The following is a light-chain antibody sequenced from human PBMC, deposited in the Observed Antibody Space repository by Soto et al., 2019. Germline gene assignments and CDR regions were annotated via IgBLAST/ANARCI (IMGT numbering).Light chain of an antibody. CDR1: QDISSY. CDR2: GAS. V-gene: IGKV1-9*01. Sequence: DIQLTQSPSFLSASVGDRVTNTCRASQDISSYLAWYQQKPGKAPKLLIYGASTLQSGVPSRFSGSGSGTEFTLTLSSLQPEDFATYYCQQLLSYPLTFGGGTKVQIK. J-gene: IGKJ4*01. CDR3: QQLLSYPLT.